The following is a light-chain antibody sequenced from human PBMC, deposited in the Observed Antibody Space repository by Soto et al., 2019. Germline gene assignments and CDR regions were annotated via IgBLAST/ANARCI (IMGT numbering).Light chain of an antibody. CDR2: DVS. CDR3: SSYTSSSTLYVV. J-gene: IGLJ2*01. CDR1: SSDVGGYNY. V-gene: IGLV2-14*01. Sequence: QSALTQPASVSGSPGQSITISCTGTSSDVGGYNYVSWYQQHPGKAPKLMIYDVSNRPSGVSNRFSGSKSGNTACLAISGLQAEDEADYYCSSYTSSSTLYVVFGGGTQLTVL.